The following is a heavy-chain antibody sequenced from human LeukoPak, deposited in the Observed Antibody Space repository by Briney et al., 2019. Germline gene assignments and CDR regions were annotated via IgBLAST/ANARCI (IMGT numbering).Heavy chain of an antibody. CDR2: FSGSGGRT. J-gene: IGHJ4*02. CDR1: GYTFCSYA. V-gene: IGHV3-23*01. Sequence: GGSLRLSCAASGYTFCSYATSWVGQAPGEGREWVSAFSGSGGRTYYADSGKGRFTICRDNYNNTLSHQKNSLRGEDTAVYYCGKDLLSPIALRLFDYWGQGTLVTVSS. CDR3: GKDLLSPIALRLFDY. D-gene: IGHD5-12*01.